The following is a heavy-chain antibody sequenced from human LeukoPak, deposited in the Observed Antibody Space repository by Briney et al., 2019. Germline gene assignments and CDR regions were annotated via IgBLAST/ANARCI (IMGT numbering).Heavy chain of an antibody. V-gene: IGHV4-59*01. CDR2: VYYSGST. CDR3: ARGGTPITMIVVESNWFDP. CDR1: GGSMSSYY. Sequence: SETLSLTCSVSGGSMSSYYWSWIRQSPGKGLEWIGNVYYSGSTDSNPSLKSRVTMSVDTSKNQFSMKLSSVTAADTAVYYCARGGTPITMIVVESNWFDPWGQGTRVTVSS. J-gene: IGHJ5*02. D-gene: IGHD3-22*01.